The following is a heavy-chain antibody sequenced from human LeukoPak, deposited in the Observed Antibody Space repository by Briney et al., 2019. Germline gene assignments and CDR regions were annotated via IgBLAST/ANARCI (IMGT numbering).Heavy chain of an antibody. CDR3: ARDKGPYYFDQ. Sequence: GGSLRLSCAASGFTISSYGMHWVRQAPGKGLEWVAVIWNDGSQKYYADSVKGRFTISRDNSKNTLYLQMNSLRAEDTAVYYCARDKGPYYFDQWGQGTLLTVSS. CDR1: GFTISSYG. CDR2: IWNDGSQK. V-gene: IGHV3-33*01. J-gene: IGHJ4*02.